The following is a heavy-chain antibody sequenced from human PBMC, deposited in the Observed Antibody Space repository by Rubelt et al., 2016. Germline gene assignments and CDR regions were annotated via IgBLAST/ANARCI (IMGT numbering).Heavy chain of an antibody. CDR1: GGSFSGYY. Sequence: QVQLQQWGAGLLKPSETLSLTCAVYGGSFSGYYWSWIRQPPGKGLEWIGEINHSGSTNYNPSLKSRVTRSVDTSKNQFSLKLSSATAADTAVYYCARGGRYYGSGSYQRHNWFDPWGQGTLVTVSS. D-gene: IGHD3-10*01. V-gene: IGHV4-34*01. CDR3: ARGGRYYGSGSYQRHNWFDP. CDR2: INHSGST. J-gene: IGHJ5*02.